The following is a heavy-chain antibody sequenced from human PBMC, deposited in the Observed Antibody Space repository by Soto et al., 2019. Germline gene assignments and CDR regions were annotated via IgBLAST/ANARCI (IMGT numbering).Heavy chain of an antibody. CDR1: GGTFSSYA. CDR3: ARVKGYSSSWQESDTGYGMDV. D-gene: IGHD6-13*01. V-gene: IGHV1-69*13. Sequence: ASVKVSCKASGGTFSSYAISWVRQAPGQGLEWMGGIIPIFGTANYAQKFQGRVTITADESTSTAYMELSSLRSEDTAVYYCARVKGYSSSWQESDTGYGMDVWGQGTTVTVSS. CDR2: IIPIFGTA. J-gene: IGHJ6*02.